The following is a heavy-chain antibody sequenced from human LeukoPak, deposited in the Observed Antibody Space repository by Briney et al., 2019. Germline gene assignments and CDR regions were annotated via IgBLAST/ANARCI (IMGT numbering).Heavy chain of an antibody. D-gene: IGHD6-19*01. CDR2: ISPDGTII. CDR3: AREFRSGGHPLRYFDS. CDR1: GFTFSDNL. Sequence: PGGSLRLSCAASGFTFSDNLMHWVRQPPGARPLWVSRISPDGTIIDYADSVKGRFTMSRDNARNTVYLQMSSLTAEDRAMYYCAREFRSGGHPLRYFDSWGQGVLVTVSS. J-gene: IGHJ4*02. V-gene: IGHV3-74*01.